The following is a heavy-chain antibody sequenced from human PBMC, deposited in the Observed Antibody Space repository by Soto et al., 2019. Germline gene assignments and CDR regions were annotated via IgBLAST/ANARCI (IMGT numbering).Heavy chain of an antibody. CDR1: GFTFSSYA. CDR3: AKSRVVPAAIRVGLNYYYYGMDV. CDR2: ISGSGGST. D-gene: IGHD2-2*01. Sequence: GSLRLSCAASGFTFSSYAMSWVRQAPGKGLEWVSAISGSGGSTYYADSVKGRFTISRDNSKNTLYLQMNSLRAEDTAVYYCAKSRVVPAAIRVGLNYYYYGMDVWGQGTTVTVSS. V-gene: IGHV3-23*01. J-gene: IGHJ6*02.